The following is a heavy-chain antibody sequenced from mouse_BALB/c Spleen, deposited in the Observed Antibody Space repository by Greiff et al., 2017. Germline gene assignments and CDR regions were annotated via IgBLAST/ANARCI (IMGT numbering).Heavy chain of an antibody. Sequence: VKLVESGPGLVAPSQSLSITCTVSGFSLTSYGVHWVRQPPGKGLEWLGVIWAGGSTNYNSALMSRLSISKDNSKSHVFLKMNSLQTDDTAMYYCALYYYGRSYAMDYWGQGTSVTVSS. CDR2: IWAGGST. J-gene: IGHJ4*01. CDR1: GFSLTSYG. CDR3: ALYYYGRSYAMDY. V-gene: IGHV2-9*02. D-gene: IGHD1-1*01.